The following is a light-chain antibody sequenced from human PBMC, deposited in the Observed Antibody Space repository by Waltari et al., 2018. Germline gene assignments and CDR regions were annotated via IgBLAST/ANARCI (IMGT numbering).Light chain of an antibody. J-gene: IGLJ2*01. CDR2: DVN. Sequence: QSALTQPASVSGSPGQSITISCTGTRSDVGGYNYVSWYQQHPGKAPKLTIYDVNKRPSGCSNRFSGSKSGNTASLTISGLQAEDEADYYCCSYTSSSTVVFGGGTKLTVL. V-gene: IGLV2-14*01. CDR1: RSDVGGYNY. CDR3: CSYTSSSTVV.